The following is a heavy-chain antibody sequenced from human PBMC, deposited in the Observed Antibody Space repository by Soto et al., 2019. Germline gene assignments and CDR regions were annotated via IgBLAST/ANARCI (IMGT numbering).Heavy chain of an antibody. D-gene: IGHD6-25*01. J-gene: IGHJ1*01. CDR2: IYYSGST. Sequence: SETLSLTCTVSGGTIRSGDYSWSWVRQSPGKGLEWIGYIYYSGSTNYNPSLKSRVTISVDTSKNQFSLKLSSVTAADTAVYYCARMQRDPLSRYFQHWGQGTLVTVSS. CDR1: GGTIRSGDYS. V-gene: IGHV4-61*08. CDR3: ARMQRDPLSRYFQH.